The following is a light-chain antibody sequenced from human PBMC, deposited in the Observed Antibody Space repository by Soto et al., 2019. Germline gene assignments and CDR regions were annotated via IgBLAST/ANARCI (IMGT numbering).Light chain of an antibody. CDR3: RQHNRCPWT. CDR1: QGISNG. CDR2: GAS. Sequence: DVQMTQSPSSLSASVGDSVTITCRASQGISNGLAWYQQKPGKAPQLLIYGASFLHTGVPSRFSGSGSGTEFSLPISSLQPADFATYFCRQHNRCPWTFGQGTKV. V-gene: IGKV1-17*01. J-gene: IGKJ1*01.